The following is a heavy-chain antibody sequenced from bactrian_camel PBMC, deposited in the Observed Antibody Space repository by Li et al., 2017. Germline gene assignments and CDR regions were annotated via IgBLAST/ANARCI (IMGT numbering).Heavy chain of an antibody. D-gene: IGHD3*01. CDR2: ISSDSSIT. J-gene: IGHJ6*01. Sequence: QVQLVESGGGLVQPGGSLRLSCAASGLTFSSHAMSWVRQAPGKGLEWVSTISSDSSITYYADSVKGRFTISRDNAKNTLYLHKNSLKTEDTAVYYCATDLPIGCYSGSWCYEVGPPRVGYWGQGTQVTVS. V-gene: IGHV3-2*01. CDR1: GLTFSSHA. CDR3: ATDLPIGCYSGSWCYEVGPPRVGY.